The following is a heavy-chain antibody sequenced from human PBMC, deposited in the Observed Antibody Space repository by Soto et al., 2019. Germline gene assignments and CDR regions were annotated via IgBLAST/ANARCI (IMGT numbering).Heavy chain of an antibody. CDR2: MNPNSGNT. CDR3: AREEVTIFGVVIIGFDY. J-gene: IGHJ4*02. CDR1: GYTFTSYD. Sequence: ASVKVSCKASGYTFTSYDINLVRQATGQGLEWMGWMNPNSGNTGYAQKFQGRVTMTRNTSISTAYMELSSLRSEDTAVYYCAREEVTIFGVVIIGFDYWGQGTLVTVSS. D-gene: IGHD3-3*01. V-gene: IGHV1-8*01.